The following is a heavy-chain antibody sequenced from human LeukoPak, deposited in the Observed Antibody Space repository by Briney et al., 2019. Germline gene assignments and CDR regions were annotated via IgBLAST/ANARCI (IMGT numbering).Heavy chain of an antibody. CDR1: GYTFTNHG. CDR3: ARTPKRFGELYQSADY. CDR2: ISAYNGNA. Sequence: ASVTVSCTASGYTFTNHGITWVRQAPGQGLEWMGWISAYNGNADYAQSFQGRVTMTTDTSTSTAYMELRSLRSDDTGVYYCARTPKRFGELYQSADYWGQGTLVTVSS. V-gene: IGHV1-18*01. D-gene: IGHD3-10*01. J-gene: IGHJ4*02.